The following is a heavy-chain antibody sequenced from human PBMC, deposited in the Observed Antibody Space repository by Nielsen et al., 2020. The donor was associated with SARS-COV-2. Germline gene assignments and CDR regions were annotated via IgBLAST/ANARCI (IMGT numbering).Heavy chain of an antibody. D-gene: IGHD3-3*01. CDR3: AKSGPYDFWSGYYLDYYYGMAV. CDR1: GISLSSVA. J-gene: IGHJ6*02. Sequence: GGSLRLSCVASGISLSSVAMHWVRQAPGKGLEWVALISVDGSKTFYGDSVKGRFTTSRDNSKNTLYLQMNSLRAEDTAVYHCAKSGPYDFWSGYYLDYYYGMAVWGQGTTVTVSS. CDR2: ISVDGSKT. V-gene: IGHV3-30*18.